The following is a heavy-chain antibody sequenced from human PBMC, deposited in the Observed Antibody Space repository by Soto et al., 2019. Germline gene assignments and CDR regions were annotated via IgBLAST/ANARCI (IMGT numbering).Heavy chain of an antibody. Sequence: QITLKESGPALVKPTQTLTLTCTFSGFSLSTSGVGVGWIRQPPGEALEWLALIYWDDYKHFSPSLERRLTNPKDTSKNQVVLTMTNMAPVDTAKYSRVQKGGGDRILDYWGQGTLVTVSS. J-gene: IGHJ4*02. CDR1: GFSLSTSGVG. CDR3: VQKGGGDRILDY. CDR2: IYWDDYK. D-gene: IGHD3-16*01. V-gene: IGHV2-5*02.